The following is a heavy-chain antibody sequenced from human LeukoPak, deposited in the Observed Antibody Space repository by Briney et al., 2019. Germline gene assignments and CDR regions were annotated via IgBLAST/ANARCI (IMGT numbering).Heavy chain of an antibody. CDR3: ARSFYVWGSPQRHWFDP. CDR2: IYPGDSDT. J-gene: IGHJ5*02. CDR1: GYRFTNYW. Sequence: GESLKISCKGSGYRFTNYWIGWVRQMPGKGLEWMGIIYPGDSDTRYSPSFQGQVTISADKSISTAYLQWSSLKASDTAMYYCARSFYVWGSPQRHWFDPWGQGTLVTVSS. V-gene: IGHV5-51*01. D-gene: IGHD3-16*01.